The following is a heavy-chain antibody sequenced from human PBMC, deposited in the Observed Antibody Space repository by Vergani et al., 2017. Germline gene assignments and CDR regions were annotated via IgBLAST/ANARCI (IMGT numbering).Heavy chain of an antibody. V-gene: IGHV4-39*01. CDR3: ARQPLLSTVITAYYFDF. CDR2: SGTI. J-gene: IGHJ4*02. CDR1: GGSISSSTYY. D-gene: IGHD3-10*01. Sequence: QLQLQESGPGLVKPSETLSLTCTVSGGSISSSTYYWGWIRQPPGKGLDWIGSGTIYYNPSLRSRFTISVDTSKNQFSLNLNSVTAADTAVYYCARQPLLSTVITAYYFDFWGQGTLVTGSS.